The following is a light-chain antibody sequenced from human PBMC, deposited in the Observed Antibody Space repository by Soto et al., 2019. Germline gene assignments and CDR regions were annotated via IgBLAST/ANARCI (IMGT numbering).Light chain of an antibody. CDR1: QSVSSN. CDR3: QQYNNWPRT. V-gene: IGKV3-15*01. CDR2: GAS. J-gene: IGKJ1*01. Sequence: EIVMTQSPDTLSVSPGERATLSSRASQSVSSNLAWYQQKPGQAPRLLIYGASTRATGIPARFSGSGSGTEFTLTISSLQSEDFAVYYCQQYNNWPRTFGQGTKVDIK.